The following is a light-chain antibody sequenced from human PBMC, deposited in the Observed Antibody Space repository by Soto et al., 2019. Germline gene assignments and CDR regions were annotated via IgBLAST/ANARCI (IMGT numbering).Light chain of an antibody. Sequence: QSVLTQPPSVSAAPGQRVTISCSGSSSNIENNYVSWYQHLPGTAPKLLIYDSEKRPSGIPDRFSGSKSGTSATLGITGLQTGDEADYYCGTWDNSLSAVVFGGGTTVTVL. J-gene: IGLJ2*01. V-gene: IGLV1-51*01. CDR3: GTWDNSLSAVV. CDR1: SSNIENNY. CDR2: DSE.